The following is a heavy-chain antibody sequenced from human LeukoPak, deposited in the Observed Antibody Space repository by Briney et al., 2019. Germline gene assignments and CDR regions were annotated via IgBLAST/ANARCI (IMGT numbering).Heavy chain of an antibody. Sequence: GGSLRLSCAASGFTFSSYWMSWVRQAPGKGLEWVANIKQDGSEKCYVDSVKGRFTISRDNAKNSLYLQMNSLRAEDTAVYYCARDIEDCSGGSCYSAWFDYWGQGTLVTVSS. J-gene: IGHJ4*02. V-gene: IGHV3-7*03. CDR1: GFTFSSYW. CDR3: ARDIEDCSGGSCYSAWFDY. D-gene: IGHD2-15*01. CDR2: IKQDGSEK.